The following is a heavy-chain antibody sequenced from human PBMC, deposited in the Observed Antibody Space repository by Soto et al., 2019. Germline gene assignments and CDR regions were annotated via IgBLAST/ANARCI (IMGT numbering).Heavy chain of an antibody. Sequence: PGESLKISCKGSGYTFTIYWIAWVRQMPGKGLEWMGIIYPSDSDTRYSPSFQGQVTISADKSISTAYLQWSSLKASDTAMYYCAGGGVRGVITRTRDYYGMDVWGQGTTVTVSS. CDR3: AGGGVRGVITRTRDYYGMDV. V-gene: IGHV5-51*01. CDR2: IYPSDSDT. CDR1: GYTFTIYW. J-gene: IGHJ6*02. D-gene: IGHD3-10*01.